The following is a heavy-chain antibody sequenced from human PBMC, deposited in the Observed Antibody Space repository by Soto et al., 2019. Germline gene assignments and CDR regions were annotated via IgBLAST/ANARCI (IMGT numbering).Heavy chain of an antibody. J-gene: IGHJ6*02. Sequence: GGSLRLSCAASGFTFSSYAMSWVRQAPGKGLEWVSAISGSGGSTYYADSVKGRFTISRDNAKNSLYLQMNSLRAEDTAVYYCARDLRCSGGSCYSGYYYGMDVWGQGTTVTVSS. V-gene: IGHV3-23*01. CDR3: ARDLRCSGGSCYSGYYYGMDV. CDR1: GFTFSSYA. CDR2: ISGSGGST. D-gene: IGHD2-15*01.